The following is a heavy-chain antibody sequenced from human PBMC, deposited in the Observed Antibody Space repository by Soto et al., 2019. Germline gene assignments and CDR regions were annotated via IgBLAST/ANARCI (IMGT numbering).Heavy chain of an antibody. V-gene: IGHV1-69*13. CDR1: GGTFSSYA. J-gene: IGHJ3*02. CDR3: ARKYPYYYDSSGYYSSAFDI. CDR2: IIPIFGTA. Sequence: SVKVSCKASGGTFSSYAISWVRQAPGQGLEWMGGIIPIFGTANYAQKFQGRVTITADESTSTAYMELSSLRSEDTAVYYCARKYPYYYDSSGYYSSAFDIWGQGTMVTVSS. D-gene: IGHD3-22*01.